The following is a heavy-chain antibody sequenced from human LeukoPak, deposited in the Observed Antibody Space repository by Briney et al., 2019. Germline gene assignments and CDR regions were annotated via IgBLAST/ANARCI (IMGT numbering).Heavy chain of an antibody. Sequence: GGSLRLSCTASGFTFSRYYMNWVRQAPGKGLEWVSSISGSSTYIYYAGSVKGRFTISRDNSNNSVYLQMNSLSAEDTAIYYCTRDASYGTYDHWGQGTLVTVSS. V-gene: IGHV3-21*06. CDR1: GFTFSRYY. CDR3: TRDASYGTYDH. CDR2: ISGSSTYI. J-gene: IGHJ5*02. D-gene: IGHD3-10*01.